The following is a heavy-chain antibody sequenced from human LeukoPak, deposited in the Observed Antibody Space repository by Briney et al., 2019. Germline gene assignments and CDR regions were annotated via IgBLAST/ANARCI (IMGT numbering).Heavy chain of an antibody. CDR2: ISGSGST. D-gene: IGHD4-17*01. CDR1: GGSISGYY. CDR3: ARGIDYGDEFDY. Sequence: SETLSLTCTVSGGSISGYYWSWIRQPAGKGLGWIGRISGSGSTKYNPSLQSRVTMSVDTSKNHFSLRLSSVTAADTAVYYCARGIDYGDEFDYWGQGTLVTVSS. J-gene: IGHJ4*02. V-gene: IGHV4-4*07.